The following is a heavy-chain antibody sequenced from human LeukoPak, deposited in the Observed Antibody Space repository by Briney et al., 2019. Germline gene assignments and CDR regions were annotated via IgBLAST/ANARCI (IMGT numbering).Heavy chain of an antibody. CDR2: IRSKAYGETA. Sequence: PGGSLRLSCTASGFTFGDYAMSWIRQAPGKGLEWVGFIRSKAYGETADYAASVKGRFTISRDNAKNSLYLQMNSLRVEDTAVYYCAKEGRSLQTYWGQGTLVTVSS. V-gene: IGHV3-49*03. CDR1: GFTFGDYA. J-gene: IGHJ4*02. CDR3: AKEGRSLQTY. D-gene: IGHD5-24*01.